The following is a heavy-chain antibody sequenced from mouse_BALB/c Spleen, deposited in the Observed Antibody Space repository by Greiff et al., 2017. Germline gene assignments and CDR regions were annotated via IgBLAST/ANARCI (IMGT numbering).Heavy chain of an antibody. D-gene: IGHD1-1*01. CDR2: ILPGSGST. V-gene: IGHV1-9*01. CDR1: GYTFSSYW. CDR3: ARRSLRYYFDY. Sequence: QVQMQQSGAELMKPGASVKISCKATGYTFSSYWIEWVKQRPGHGLEWIGEILPGSGSTNYNEKFKGKATFTADTSSNTAYMQLSSLTSEDSAVYYCARRSLRYYFDYWGQGTTLTVSS. J-gene: IGHJ2*01.